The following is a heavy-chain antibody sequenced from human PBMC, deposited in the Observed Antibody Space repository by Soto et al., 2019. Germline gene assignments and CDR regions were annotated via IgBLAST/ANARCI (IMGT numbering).Heavy chain of an antibody. Sequence: GESLKISCKGSGYSFTSYWISWVRQMPGKGLEWMGRIDPSDSYTNYSPSFQGHVTISADKSISTAYLQWSSLKASDTAMYYCARYYDFWSGCRYGMDVWGQVTTVTVSS. V-gene: IGHV5-10-1*01. CDR1: GYSFTSYW. CDR3: ARYYDFWSGCRYGMDV. CDR2: IDPSDSYT. D-gene: IGHD3-3*01. J-gene: IGHJ6*02.